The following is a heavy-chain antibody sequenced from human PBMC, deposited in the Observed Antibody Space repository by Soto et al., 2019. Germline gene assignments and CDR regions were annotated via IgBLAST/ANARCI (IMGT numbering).Heavy chain of an antibody. J-gene: IGHJ5*02. D-gene: IGHD1-26*01. CDR2: IYYSGST. V-gene: IGHV4-61*01. CDR3: AREEWELQPSWFDP. Sequence: SDTLSLTCTVSGGSVSSGSYYWSWIRQPPGKGLEWIGYIYYSGSTNYNPSLKSRVTISVDTSKNQFSLKLSSVTAADTAVYYCAREEWELQPSWFDPWGQGTLVTVSS. CDR1: GGSVSSGSYY.